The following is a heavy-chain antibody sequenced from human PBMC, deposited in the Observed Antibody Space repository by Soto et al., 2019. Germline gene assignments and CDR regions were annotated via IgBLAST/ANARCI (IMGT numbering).Heavy chain of an antibody. CDR3: ASVRIAASYYYYYYGMDV. Sequence: QVQLVQSGAEVKKPGSSVKVSCKASGGTFSSYAISWVRQAPGRGLEWMGGIIPIFGTANYAQKFQGRVTITADESTSTAYMELSSLRSEDTAVYYCASVRIAASYYYYYYGMDVWGQGTTVTVSS. CDR1: GGTFSSYA. J-gene: IGHJ6*02. CDR2: IIPIFGTA. V-gene: IGHV1-69*01. D-gene: IGHD6-13*01.